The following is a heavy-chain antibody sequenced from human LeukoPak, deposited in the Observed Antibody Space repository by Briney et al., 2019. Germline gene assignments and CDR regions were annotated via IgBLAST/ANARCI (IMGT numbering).Heavy chain of an antibody. Sequence: GGSLRLSRTNSGPTFNRDWVGWLRQAPGKGLEWLAHIKPDESRIFYADSVKGRFALSRDNAKNSVHLQMNSLRAEDTAVYFCARLILWETSNAFDIWGQGTMVTVSS. J-gene: IGHJ3*02. CDR3: ARLILWETSNAFDI. CDR1: GPTFNRDW. V-gene: IGHV3-7*03. D-gene: IGHD1-26*01. CDR2: IKPDESRI.